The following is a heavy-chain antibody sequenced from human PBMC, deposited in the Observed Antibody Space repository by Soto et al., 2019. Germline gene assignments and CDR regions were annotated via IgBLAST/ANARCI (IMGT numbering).Heavy chain of an antibody. CDR3: PTDLEGPRHFDY. CDR2: IKSKTDGGTT. V-gene: IGHV3-15*01. CDR1: GFTFSNAW. J-gene: IGHJ4*02. Sequence: GGSLRLSCAASGFTFSNAWMSWVRQAPGKGLEWVGRIKSKTDGGTTDYAAPVKGRFTISRDDSKNTLYLQMNSLKTEDTAVYYCPTDLEGPRHFDYWGQGTLVTVSS.